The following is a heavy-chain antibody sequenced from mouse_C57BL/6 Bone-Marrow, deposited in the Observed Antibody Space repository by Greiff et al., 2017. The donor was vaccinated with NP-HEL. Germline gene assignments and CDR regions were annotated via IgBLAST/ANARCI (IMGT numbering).Heavy chain of an antibody. D-gene: IGHD2-4*01. CDR1: GYTFTSYW. CDR2: IDPSDSYT. CDR3: AKGGYYDYPVYFDY. J-gene: IGHJ2*01. V-gene: IGHV1-59*01. Sequence: VQLQQPGAELVRPGPSVKLSCKASGYTFTSYWMHWVKQRPGQGLEWIGVIDPSDSYTNYNQKFKGKAILTVDTSSSTAYMQLSSLTSEDSAVYYCAKGGYYDYPVYFDYWGQGTTLTVSS.